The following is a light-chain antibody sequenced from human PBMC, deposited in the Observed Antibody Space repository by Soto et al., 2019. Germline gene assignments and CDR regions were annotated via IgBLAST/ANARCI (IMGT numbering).Light chain of an antibody. CDR3: QQYDEWPQT. J-gene: IGKJ1*01. CDR1: QSVSSK. V-gene: IGKV3-15*01. CDR2: GAS. Sequence: EIVMTQSPATLSVSPGERVTLSCRASQSVSSKLVWYQQKPGQAPRLLIYGASTRATGIPARFSGSGSGTEFTLSISSLQSEDFELYYCQQYDEWPQTLGQGTKVDIK.